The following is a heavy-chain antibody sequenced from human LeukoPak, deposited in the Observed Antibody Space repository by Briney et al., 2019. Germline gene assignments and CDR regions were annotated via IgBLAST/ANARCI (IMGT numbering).Heavy chain of an antibody. CDR1: GFTFSSYE. D-gene: IGHD2-2*01. V-gene: IGHV3-48*03. CDR3: ARRYCSSTSCLIDY. Sequence: GGSLRLSCAAAGFTFSSYEMNWVRQAPGKGLEWVSYISSSGTTIYYADSVKGRFTISRDNAKNSLYLQMNSLRAEDTAVYYCARRYCSSTSCLIDYWGQGTLVTVSS. J-gene: IGHJ4*02. CDR2: ISSSGTTI.